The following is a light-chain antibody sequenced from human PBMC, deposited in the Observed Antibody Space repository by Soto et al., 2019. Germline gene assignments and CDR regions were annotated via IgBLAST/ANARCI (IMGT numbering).Light chain of an antibody. J-gene: IGLJ1*01. CDR2: EVS. Sequence: QSALTQPPSASGSPGQSVTISCTGTSSDVGAYNYVSWYQQLPGKAPKLIIYEVSKRPSGVPDRFSGSKSGNTASPTVSGLQAGDEAGYYCTSYAGTYSFFYVFGTGTKVTVL. CDR3: TSYAGTYSFFYV. V-gene: IGLV2-8*01. CDR1: SSDVGAYNY.